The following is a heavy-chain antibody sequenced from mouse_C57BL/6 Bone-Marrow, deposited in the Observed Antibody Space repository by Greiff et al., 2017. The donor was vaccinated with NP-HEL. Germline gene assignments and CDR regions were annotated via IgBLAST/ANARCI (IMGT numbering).Heavy chain of an antibody. V-gene: IGHV5-17*01. D-gene: IGHD1-1*01. CDR2: ISSGSSTI. CDR1: GFTFSDYG. J-gene: IGHJ3*01. Sequence: EVHLVESGGGLVKPGGSLKLSCAASGFTFSDYGMHWVRQAPEKGLEWVAYISSGSSTIYYADTVKGRFTISRDNAKNTLFLQMTSLRSEDTAMYYCARPYYYGSSSPFAYWGQGTLVTVSA. CDR3: ARPYYYGSSSPFAY.